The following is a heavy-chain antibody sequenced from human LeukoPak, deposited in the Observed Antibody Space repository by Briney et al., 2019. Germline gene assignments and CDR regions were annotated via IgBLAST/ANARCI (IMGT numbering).Heavy chain of an antibody. CDR3: ARDYRFAFDN. CDR1: GFTFSDYA. J-gene: IGHJ4*02. Sequence: PGGSLRLFCAASGFTFSDYAMTWVRQAPGKGPEWVSGISGSGDTTYYTDSVKGRFTISGDNAKKSLCLQMNSLRVEDTAVYYCARDYRFAFDNWGQGTLVTVSS. CDR2: ISGSGDTT. V-gene: IGHV3-23*01.